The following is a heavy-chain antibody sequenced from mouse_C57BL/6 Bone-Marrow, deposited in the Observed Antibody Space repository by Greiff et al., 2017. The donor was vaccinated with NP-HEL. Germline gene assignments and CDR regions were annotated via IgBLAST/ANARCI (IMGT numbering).Heavy chain of an antibody. V-gene: IGHV10-1*01. CDR1: GFSFNTYA. CDR2: IRSKSNNYAT. Sequence: VQLKESGGGLVQPKGSLKLSCAASGFSFNTYAMNWVRQAPGKGLEWVARIRSKSNNYATYYADSVKDRFTISRDDSESMLYLQMNNLKTEDTAMYYCVRVAGAMDYWGQGTSVTVSS. J-gene: IGHJ4*01. CDR3: VRVAGAMDY. D-gene: IGHD1-1*01.